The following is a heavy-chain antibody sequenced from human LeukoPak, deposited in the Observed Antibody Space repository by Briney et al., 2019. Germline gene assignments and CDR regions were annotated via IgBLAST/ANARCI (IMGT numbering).Heavy chain of an antibody. CDR3: AKGGGSYNWFDP. J-gene: IGHJ5*02. Sequence: PGGSLRLSCAASGFTFSSYAMSWVRQAPGKGLEWVSAISGSGGSTYYADSVKGQFTISRDNSKNTLYLQMNSLRAEDTAVYYCAKGGGSYNWFDPWGQGTLVTVSS. CDR1: GFTFSSYA. CDR2: ISGSGGST. D-gene: IGHD1-26*01. V-gene: IGHV3-23*01.